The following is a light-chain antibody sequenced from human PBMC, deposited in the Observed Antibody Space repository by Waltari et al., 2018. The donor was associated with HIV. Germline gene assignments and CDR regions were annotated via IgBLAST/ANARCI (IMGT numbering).Light chain of an antibody. V-gene: IGLV2-14*01. Sequence: QSALTQPASVSGSPGQSITFSCSGGSSDIGAYNFVSWYQQHPGKAPKLIIYEVSNRPSGVSDRFSGSSSGNTASLTISGLQAEDEADYYCSSYTTRNTLLFGGGTRLTVL. J-gene: IGLJ2*01. CDR3: SSYTTRNTLL. CDR1: SSDIGAYNF. CDR2: EVS.